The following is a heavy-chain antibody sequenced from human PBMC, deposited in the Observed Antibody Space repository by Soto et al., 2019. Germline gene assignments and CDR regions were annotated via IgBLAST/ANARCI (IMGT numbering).Heavy chain of an antibody. J-gene: IGHJ6*03. Sequence: GGSPRLSCAACGFTFSTYSMNWVRQAPGKGLEWVSYISSGSSTIYYADSVKGRFTISRDNAKNSLYLQMDSLRAEDTAVYYATRSAYMDVWGTGTTVTVSS. V-gene: IGHV3-48*01. D-gene: IGHD2-2*01. CDR3: TRSAYMDV. CDR1: GFTFSTYS. CDR2: ISSGSSTI.